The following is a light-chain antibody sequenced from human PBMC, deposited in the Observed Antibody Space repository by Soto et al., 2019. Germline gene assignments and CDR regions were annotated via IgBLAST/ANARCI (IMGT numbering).Light chain of an antibody. J-gene: IGKJ1*01. CDR3: QQYNNWPET. CDR2: DAS. V-gene: IGKV3-15*01. Sequence: EIVMTQSPATLSVSPGERATLSCRASQSVSSNLAWYQQNVGQAPRVLIYDASNRATGIPGRFSGSGSGTEFTLTISSLQSEDFAVYYCQQYNNWPETFGQGTKVEIK. CDR1: QSVSSN.